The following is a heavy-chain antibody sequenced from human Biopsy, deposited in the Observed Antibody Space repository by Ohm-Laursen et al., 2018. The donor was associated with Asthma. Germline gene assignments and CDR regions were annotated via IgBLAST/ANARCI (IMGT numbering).Heavy chain of an antibody. CDR1: GFTFGNFW. CDR2: INGDGGQK. D-gene: IGHD4-17*01. J-gene: IGHJ3*02. Sequence: SLRLSCAASGFTFGNFWMSWGRQTPGKGLEWVATINGDGGQKSYVDSVTGRFTISRDNAKNSLYLQMNSLRAEDTASYHCARDRAVTGLNDAFDTWGQGTMVTVSS. CDR3: ARDRAVTGLNDAFDT. V-gene: IGHV3-7*03.